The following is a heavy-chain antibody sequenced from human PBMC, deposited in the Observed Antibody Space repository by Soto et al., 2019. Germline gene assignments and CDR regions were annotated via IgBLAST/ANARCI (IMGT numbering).Heavy chain of an antibody. CDR3: ARGPGSGWFDY. J-gene: IGHJ4*02. Sequence: EVQLVESGGGLVKPGGSLRLSCAASGFTFSTYTMNWVRQAPGKGLEWVSSISSSSSYIYYADSVKGRFTISRDNAKNSLYLQMNSLRAEDTAVYYCARGPGSGWFDYWGQGTLVTVSS. CDR1: GFTFSTYT. V-gene: IGHV3-21*01. D-gene: IGHD6-19*01. CDR2: ISSSSSYI.